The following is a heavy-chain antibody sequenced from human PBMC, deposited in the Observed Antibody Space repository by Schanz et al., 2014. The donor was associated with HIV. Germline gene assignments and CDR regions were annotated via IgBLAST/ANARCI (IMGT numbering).Heavy chain of an antibody. Sequence: EVQLVESGGGLVKPGGSLRLSCAASGFTFSSYSMNWVRQAPGKGLEWVSSISYTGTYMYYADSVKGRFTISRDNAKNSLYLQIRSLRAEDTAVYYCARGGLGVVAEGNAFDLWGQGTLVTVSS. CDR3: ARGGLGVVAEGNAFDL. V-gene: IGHV3-21*01. D-gene: IGHD2-15*01. J-gene: IGHJ3*01. CDR1: GFTFSSYS. CDR2: ISYTGTYM.